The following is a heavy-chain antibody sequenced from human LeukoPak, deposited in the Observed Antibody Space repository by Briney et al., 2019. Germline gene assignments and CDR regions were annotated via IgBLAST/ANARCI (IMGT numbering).Heavy chain of an antibody. V-gene: IGHV1-46*01. CDR3: ARAVRHDY. CDR1: GYTFTSYY. J-gene: IGHJ4*02. Sequence: ASVKVSCKASGYTFTSYYMHWVRQAPGQGLEWMGIINPSGGSTSYAQKFQGRVTFTRDTSTSTAYMDLSRLRSDDTAVYYCARAVRHDYWGQGTLVTVSS. D-gene: IGHD4-17*01. CDR2: INPSGGST.